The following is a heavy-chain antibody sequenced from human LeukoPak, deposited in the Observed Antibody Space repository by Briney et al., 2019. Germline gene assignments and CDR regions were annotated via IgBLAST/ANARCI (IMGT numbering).Heavy chain of an antibody. CDR1: GFSFSTYA. J-gene: IGHJ4*02. Sequence: GGSLRLSHTASGFSFSTYAMSWVRQAPGKGLEWVSGISGSGTRTYYADSVKGRLTISRDNSKNTLSLEMNTLRAEDTAVYYCMIGKDTGYGRPGDYWGQGILVIVSS. D-gene: IGHD2-15*01. CDR2: ISGSGTRT. CDR3: MIGKDTGYGRPGDY. V-gene: IGHV3-23*01.